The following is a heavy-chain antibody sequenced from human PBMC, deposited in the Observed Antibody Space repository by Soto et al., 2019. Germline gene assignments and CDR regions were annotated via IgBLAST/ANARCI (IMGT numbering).Heavy chain of an antibody. CDR1: GGSISTFY. D-gene: IGHD2-2*02. CDR2: IYYTGSA. V-gene: IGHV4-59*01. Sequence: SETLSLTCTVSGGSISTFYWGWIRQPPGKGLEWIGYIYYTGSANYNPSLKSRVTISVDTSKNQFSLNLSSVTAADTAVYYCARGADYIGVFDYWGQGTLVTVSS. CDR3: ARGADYIGVFDY. J-gene: IGHJ4*02.